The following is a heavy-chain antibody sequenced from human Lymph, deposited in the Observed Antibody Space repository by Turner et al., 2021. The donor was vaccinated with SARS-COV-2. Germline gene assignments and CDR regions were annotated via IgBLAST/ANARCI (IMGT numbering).Heavy chain of an antibody. V-gene: IGHV3-30-3*01. CDR2: ISYDGSNK. CDR1: GFTFSSYA. J-gene: IGHJ4*02. Sequence: QVQLVESGGGVVQPGRSLRPSCAASGFTFSSYAMYWVRQAPGKGLEWVAVISYDGSNKYYADSVKGRFTISRDNSKNTLYLQMNSLRAEDTAVYYCARGDYYGSGSFPGKTFDYWGQGTLVTVSS. CDR3: ARGDYYGSGSFPGKTFDY. D-gene: IGHD3-10*01.